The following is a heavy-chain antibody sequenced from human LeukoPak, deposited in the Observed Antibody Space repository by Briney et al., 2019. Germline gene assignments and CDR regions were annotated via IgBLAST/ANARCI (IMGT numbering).Heavy chain of an antibody. V-gene: IGHV3-30-3*01. CDR3: AREGYYGSGSPPSLYFDY. D-gene: IGHD3-10*01. Sequence: GGSLRLSCAASGFTFRNYVIHWVRQAPGKGLEWVAVTSSDLNVKLYADSVKGRFTISRDNSRGTLYLQMNSLRPEDTAIYYCAREGYYGSGSPPSLYFDYWGQGTLVTVSS. CDR2: TSSDLNVK. CDR1: GFTFRNYV. J-gene: IGHJ4*02.